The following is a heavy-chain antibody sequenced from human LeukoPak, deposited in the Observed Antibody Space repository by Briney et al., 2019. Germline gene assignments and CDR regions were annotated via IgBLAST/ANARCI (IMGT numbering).Heavy chain of an antibody. J-gene: IGHJ4*02. Sequence: SQTLSLTCTVSGGSISSGYNYWSWIRQPAGKGLEWIGRIYTSGTTNYNPSLKSRVTISQDTSNNQFSLKLRSVTAADMAVYYCAKSGCSSSSCPGFLWGQGTLVTVSS. D-gene: IGHD2-2*01. CDR3: AKSGCSSSSCPGFL. CDR2: IYTSGTT. V-gene: IGHV4-61*02. CDR1: GGSISSGYNY.